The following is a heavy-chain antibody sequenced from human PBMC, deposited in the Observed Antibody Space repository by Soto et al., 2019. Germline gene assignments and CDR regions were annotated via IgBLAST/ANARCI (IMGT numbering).Heavy chain of an antibody. J-gene: IGHJ4*02. D-gene: IGHD3-9*01. Sequence: GASVKVSCKASGYTFTGYYMHWVRQAPGQGLEWMGWINPNSGGTNYAQKFQGWVTMTRDTSISTAYMELSRLRSDDTAVYYCARDRPPIYDILTGYAMTNYFDYWGQGTLVTVSS. V-gene: IGHV1-2*04. CDR1: GYTFTGYY. CDR3: ARDRPPIYDILTGYAMTNYFDY. CDR2: INPNSGGT.